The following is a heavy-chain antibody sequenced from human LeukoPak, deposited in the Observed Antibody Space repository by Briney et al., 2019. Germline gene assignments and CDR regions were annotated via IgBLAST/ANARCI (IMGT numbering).Heavy chain of an antibody. Sequence: GGSLRLSCAASGFTFSGYAMSWVRQAPGKGLEWVSAISGSGGSTYYADSVKGRFTISRDNSKNTLYLQMNSLRAEDTAVYYCARGYYDSSDAIDYWGQGTLVTVSS. CDR1: GFTFSGYA. CDR3: ARGYYDSSDAIDY. D-gene: IGHD3-22*01. CDR2: ISGSGGST. J-gene: IGHJ4*02. V-gene: IGHV3-23*01.